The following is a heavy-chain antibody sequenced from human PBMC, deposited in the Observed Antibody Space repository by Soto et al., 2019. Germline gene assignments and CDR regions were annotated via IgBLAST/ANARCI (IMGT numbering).Heavy chain of an antibody. J-gene: IGHJ6*02. CDR1: GFTLSSYE. D-gene: IGHD6-13*01. Sequence: GGSLRLSCAASGFTLSSYEMNWVRQAPGKGLEWVSYISSSGSNKYYADSVKGRFTISRDNSKNTLYLQMNSLRAEDTAVYYCARVQIDSSSWFGYYYGMDVWGQGTTVTVSS. CDR2: ISSSGSNK. CDR3: ARVQIDSSSWFGYYYGMDV. V-gene: IGHV3-48*03.